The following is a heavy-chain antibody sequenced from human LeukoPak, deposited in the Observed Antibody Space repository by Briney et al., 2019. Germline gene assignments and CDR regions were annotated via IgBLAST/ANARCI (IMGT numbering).Heavy chain of an antibody. V-gene: IGHV3-21*04. CDR1: GFTFSSYT. J-gene: IGHJ4*02. CDR3: APPPLEGGF. CDR2: ISSSSSYI. D-gene: IGHD1-1*01. Sequence: GGSLRLSCAASGFTFSSYTMNWVRQAPGKGLEWVSSISSSSSYIYYADSMKGRFTISRDNAKNSLYLQMNSLRAEDTAVYYFAPPPLEGGFWGRETRVTVPS.